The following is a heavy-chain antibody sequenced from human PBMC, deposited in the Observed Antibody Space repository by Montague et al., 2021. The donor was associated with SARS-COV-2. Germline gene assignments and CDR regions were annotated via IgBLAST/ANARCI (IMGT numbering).Heavy chain of an antibody. Sequence: SRSLSLAASGFPFSSYAMHWVRRAPGKGLEWVAVISYDGSNKYYADSVRGRFTISRDNSKNTLYLQMNSLRAEDTAVYYCASHLVQLWPPAYWGQGTLVTVSS. CDR1: GFPFSSYA. CDR2: ISYDGSNK. V-gene: IGHV3-30-3*01. CDR3: ASHLVQLWPPAY. D-gene: IGHD5-18*01. J-gene: IGHJ4*02.